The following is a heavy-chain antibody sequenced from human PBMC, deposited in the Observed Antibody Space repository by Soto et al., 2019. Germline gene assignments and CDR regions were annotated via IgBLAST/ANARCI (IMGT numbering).Heavy chain of an antibody. CDR2: SIPIFGTA. V-gene: IGHV1-69*13. CDR3: ARGRGYSGDDHYCYFDMDV. CDR1: GGTFNNYP. J-gene: IGHJ6*02. Sequence: SVKVSCKASGGTFNNYPITWVRQAPGEGLEWMGGSIPIFGTANYAQKFQGRVTISVDESTSTAYMELSSLRSEDTAVYYCARGRGYSGDDHYCYFDMDVWGQGTTVTVSS. D-gene: IGHD5-12*01.